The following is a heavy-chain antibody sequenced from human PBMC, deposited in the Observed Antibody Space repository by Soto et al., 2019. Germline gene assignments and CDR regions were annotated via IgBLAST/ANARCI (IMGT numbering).Heavy chain of an antibody. CDR2: ISSSSSYI. J-gene: IGHJ4*02. V-gene: IGHV3-21*01. Sequence: GGSLRLSCAAFGFTFSSYSMNWVRQAPGKGLEWVSSISSSSSYIYYADSVKGRFTISRDNAKNSLYLQMNSLRAEDTAVYYCARVYCSGGSCYSGPDYWGQGTLVTV. CDR3: ARVYCSGGSCYSGPDY. CDR1: GFTFSSYS. D-gene: IGHD2-15*01.